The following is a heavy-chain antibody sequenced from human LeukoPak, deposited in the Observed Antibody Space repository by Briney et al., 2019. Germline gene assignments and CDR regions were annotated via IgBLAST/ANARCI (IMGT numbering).Heavy chain of an antibody. J-gene: IGHJ4*02. CDR2: ISSNGGST. Sequence: GGSLRLSCAASGFTFSSYAMHWVRQAPGKGLEYVSAISSNGGSTYYADSVKGRFTISRDNSKNTLYLQMSSLRAGDTAVYYCVEARGWLRDFDYWGQGTLVTVSS. CDR3: VEARGWLRDFDY. CDR1: GFTFSSYA. D-gene: IGHD5-12*01. V-gene: IGHV3-64D*06.